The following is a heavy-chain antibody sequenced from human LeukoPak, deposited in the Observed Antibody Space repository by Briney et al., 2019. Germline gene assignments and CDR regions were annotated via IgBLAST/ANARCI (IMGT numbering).Heavy chain of an antibody. D-gene: IGHD1-7*01. V-gene: IGHV4-61*08. CDR2: ISYSGST. CDR1: RGSVSSGDYY. J-gene: IGHJ6*02. CDR3: ARDNWNYGSSMDV. Sequence: SETLSLTCTVSRGSVSSGDYYWTWIRQPPGKGLEWIGYISYSGSTNYNPSLKSRVTISVDTSKNQFSLKLSSVTAADTAVYHCARDNWNYGSSMDVWGQGTTVTVSS.